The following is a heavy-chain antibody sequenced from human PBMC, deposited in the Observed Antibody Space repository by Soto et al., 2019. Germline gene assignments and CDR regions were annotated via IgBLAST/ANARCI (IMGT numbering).Heavy chain of an antibody. J-gene: IGHJ4*02. CDR3: ARRAGSGDLAY. V-gene: IGHV4-39*01. CDR2: IYYSGST. Sequence: QLQLQESGPGLVKPSETLSLTCTVSGGSIRSSSYYWVWIRQPPGKGLEWIGNIYYSGSTYYTPSLKSRVTISVDTSNNQFSLKLSYVTAADTAVYYCARRAGSGDLAYWGQGTLVTVSS. CDR1: GGSIRSSSYY. D-gene: IGHD4-17*01.